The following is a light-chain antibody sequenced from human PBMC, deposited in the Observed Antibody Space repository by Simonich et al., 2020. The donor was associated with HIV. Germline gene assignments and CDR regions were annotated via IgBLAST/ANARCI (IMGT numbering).Light chain of an antibody. J-gene: IGLJ2*01. CDR1: SSNIGNTY. V-gene: IGLV1-51*01. Sequence: QSVLTQPPSVSAAPGQKVTISCSGSSSNIGNTYVSWYQQLPGTAPKVLIYNKHKRTSVIPDRCSGSKSGTSATLGITGLQTGDEADYYGGTWDSSLSGGQVVFGGGTKLTVL. CDR2: NKH. CDR3: GTWDSSLSGGQVV.